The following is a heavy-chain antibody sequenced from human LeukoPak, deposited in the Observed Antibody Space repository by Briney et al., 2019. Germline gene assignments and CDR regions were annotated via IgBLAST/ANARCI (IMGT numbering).Heavy chain of an antibody. V-gene: IGHV3-30*04. D-gene: IGHD1-26*01. Sequence: GGSLRLSCAASGFTFSSYAMHWVRQAPGKGLEWVAVISYDGSNKYYADSVKGRFTISRDNSKNTLYLQMNSLRAEDTAVYYCAKDKIRLVGATTFFDYWGQGTLVTVSS. CDR1: GFTFSSYA. CDR3: AKDKIRLVGATTFFDY. J-gene: IGHJ4*02. CDR2: ISYDGSNK.